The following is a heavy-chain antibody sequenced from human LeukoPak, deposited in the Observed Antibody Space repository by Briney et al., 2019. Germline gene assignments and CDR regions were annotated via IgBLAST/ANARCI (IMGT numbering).Heavy chain of an antibody. D-gene: IGHD5-12*01. CDR3: ARDPGSPYYYFMDV. Sequence: PGGSLRLSCAASGFTLRTYSIHWVRQAPGKGLEWVSSISRSSSDIYYADPVKGRFTISRDTAKNSLFLQMNSLRAEDTAIYYCARDPGSPYYYFMDVWGKGITVTVSS. V-gene: IGHV3-21*01. J-gene: IGHJ6*03. CDR1: GFTLRTYS. CDR2: ISRSSSDI.